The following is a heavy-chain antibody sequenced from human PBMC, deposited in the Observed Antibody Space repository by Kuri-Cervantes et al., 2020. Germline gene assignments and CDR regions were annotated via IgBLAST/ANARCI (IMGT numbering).Heavy chain of an antibody. D-gene: IGHD3-10*01. CDR2: ISAYNGNT. Sequence: ASVKVSCKASGYTFTSYGISWVRQAPGQGLEWMGWISAYNGNTNYAQKLQGRVTMTTDTSTSTAYMELRSLRSDDTTVYYCARGITMVRGRPPRFDYWGQGTLVTVSS. J-gene: IGHJ4*02. CDR1: GYTFTSYG. V-gene: IGHV1-18*01. CDR3: ARGITMVRGRPPRFDY.